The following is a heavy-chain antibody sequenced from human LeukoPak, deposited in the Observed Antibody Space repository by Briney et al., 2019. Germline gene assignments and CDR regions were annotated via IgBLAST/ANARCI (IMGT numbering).Heavy chain of an antibody. J-gene: IGHJ3*02. CDR2: IYYSGST. Sequence: PSETLSLTCTVSGGSVSSGNYYGSWIRQPPRKGLEWIGYIYYSGSTTYNPSLKSRVTISVDTSKNQFSLKLSSVTAADTAVYYCARGGSMTYYYDSSGDAFDIWGQGTMVTVSS. CDR3: ARGGSMTYYYDSSGDAFDI. V-gene: IGHV4-61*01. CDR1: GGSVSSGNYY. D-gene: IGHD3-22*01.